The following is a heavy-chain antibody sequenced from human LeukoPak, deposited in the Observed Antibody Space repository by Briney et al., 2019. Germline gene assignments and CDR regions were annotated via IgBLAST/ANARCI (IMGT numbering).Heavy chain of an antibody. J-gene: IGHJ5*02. D-gene: IGHD3-9*01. CDR2: ISYDGSNK. V-gene: IGHV3-30*03. CDR1: GLTFSSYG. CDR3: VRYDILTGLRT. Sequence: GGSLRLSCAASGLTFSSYGMHWVRQAPGKGLEWVAVISYDGSNKYYADSVKGRFTISRDNSKNTLYLQMNSLRAEDTAVYYCVRYDILTGLRTWGQGTLVTVSS.